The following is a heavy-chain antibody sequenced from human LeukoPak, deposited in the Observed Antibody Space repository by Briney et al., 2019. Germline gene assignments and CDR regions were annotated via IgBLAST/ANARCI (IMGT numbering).Heavy chain of an antibody. CDR3: AKDNLSMDY. D-gene: IGHD3-16*02. CDR1: GFTFSSYG. Sequence: GGSLRLSCAASGFTFSSYGMHWVCQAPGKGLKWVAFVRDDGSDKYYADSVKGRFTISRDNSKNTLYLQMNSLRTEDTAVYYCAKDNLSMDYWGQGTLVTVSS. J-gene: IGHJ4*02. CDR2: VRDDGSDK. V-gene: IGHV3-30*02.